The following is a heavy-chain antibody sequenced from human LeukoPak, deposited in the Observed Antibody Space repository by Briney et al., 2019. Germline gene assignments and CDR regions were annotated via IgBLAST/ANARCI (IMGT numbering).Heavy chain of an antibody. V-gene: IGHV4-39*01. CDR2: IYYSGST. J-gene: IGHJ4*02. CDR3: ARGPSYDSSGRPIDY. Sequence: SETLSLTCTVSGGSISSSTYYWGWIRQPPGKGLEWIGSIYYSGSTYYNPSLKRRVTISVDTSKNQFSLKLTSVTAADTAVYYCARGPSYDSSGRPIDYWGQGILVTVSS. CDR1: GGSISSSTYY. D-gene: IGHD3-22*01.